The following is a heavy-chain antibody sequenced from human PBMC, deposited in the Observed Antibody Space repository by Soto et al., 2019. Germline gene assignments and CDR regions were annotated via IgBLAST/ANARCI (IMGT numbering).Heavy chain of an antibody. J-gene: IGHJ2*01. V-gene: IGHV3-30*03. CDR1: GFTFSSYG. D-gene: IGHD3-22*01. CDR2: ISYDGSNK. CDR3: GRDPYDSSGYYYAAYFDL. Sequence: QVQLVESGGGVVQPGRSLRLSCAASGFTFSSYGMHWVRQAPGKGLEWVAVISYDGSNKYYADSVKGRFTISIDNSKNTLYLQMNSLRAEDKAVYYCGRDPYDSSGYYYAAYFDLWGRGTLVTVSS.